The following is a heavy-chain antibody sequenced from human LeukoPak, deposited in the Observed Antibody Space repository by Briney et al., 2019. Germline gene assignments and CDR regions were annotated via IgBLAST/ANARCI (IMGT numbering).Heavy chain of an antibody. CDR2: ISYDGSNK. V-gene: IGHV3-30-3*01. Sequence: GGSLRLSCVASGFTFSYYSMSWVRQAPGKGLEWVAVISYDGSNKYYADSVKGRLTISRDNSKNTLYLQMNSLRAEDTAVYYCATSSMVRGGIGMDVWGQGTTVTVSS. CDR1: GFTFSYYS. CDR3: ATSSMVRGGIGMDV. J-gene: IGHJ6*02. D-gene: IGHD3-10*01.